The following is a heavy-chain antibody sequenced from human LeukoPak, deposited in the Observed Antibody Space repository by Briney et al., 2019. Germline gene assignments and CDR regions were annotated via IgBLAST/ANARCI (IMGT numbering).Heavy chain of an antibody. CDR2: ISAYNGNT. J-gene: IGHJ4*02. CDR3: ARRRAYCGGDCYRVNDY. CDR1: GYTFTSYG. Sequence: GASVKVSCKASGYTFTSYGISWVRQAPGQGLEWMGWISAYNGNTNYAQKLQGRVTMTTDTSTSTAYMELRSLRSDDTAVYYCARRRAYCGGDCYRVNDYWGQGTLVTVSS. V-gene: IGHV1-18*01. D-gene: IGHD2-21*02.